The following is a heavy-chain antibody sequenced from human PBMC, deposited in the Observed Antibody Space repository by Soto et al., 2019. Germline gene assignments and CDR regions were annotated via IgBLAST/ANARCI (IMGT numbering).Heavy chain of an antibody. CDR3: ARGNGIAARVWFDP. V-gene: IGHV1-18*01. D-gene: IGHD6-6*01. CDR1: GLTINSSC. J-gene: IGHJ5*02. CDR2: ISAYNGNT. Sequence: APSTKVSCKDSGLTINSSCSRWVRQEKGQGLEWMGWISAYNGNTNYAQKLQGRVTMTTDTSTSTAYMELRSLRSDDTAVYYCARGNGIAARVWFDPWGQGTLVTVSS.